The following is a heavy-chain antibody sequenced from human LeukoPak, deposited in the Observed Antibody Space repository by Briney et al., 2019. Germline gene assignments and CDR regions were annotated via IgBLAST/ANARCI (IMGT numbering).Heavy chain of an antibody. CDR1: GFTFSSYW. Sequence: GGTLRLSCADSGFTFSSYWMHWVRKAPGKGLGWVSGINSDGSITTYADSVKVLFTISRDNAKHTLYLQMNSLRAEDTAVYYCAGGISATCGGWGQGTMVTVSS. CDR3: AGGISATCGG. V-gene: IGHV3-74*01. CDR2: INSDGSIT. D-gene: IGHD6-13*01. J-gene: IGHJ3*01.